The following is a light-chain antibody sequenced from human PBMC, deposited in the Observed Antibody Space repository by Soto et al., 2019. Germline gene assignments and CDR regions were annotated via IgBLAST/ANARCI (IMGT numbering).Light chain of an antibody. CDR3: SSYTTTSTLV. V-gene: IGLV2-14*01. CDR1: SSDVGSYYL. J-gene: IGLJ3*02. CDR2: EVR. Sequence: QSALTQPASVSVSPGQSITLACTGTSSDVGSYYLVSWYQQRPGEAPHLLISEVRNRPSGISYRFTGSKSGNTASLTISGLQAEDEADYYCSSYTTTSTLVFGGGTKLTVL.